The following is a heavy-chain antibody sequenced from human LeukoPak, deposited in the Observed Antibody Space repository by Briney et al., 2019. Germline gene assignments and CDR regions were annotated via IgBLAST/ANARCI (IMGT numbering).Heavy chain of an antibody. D-gene: IGHD2-2*01. V-gene: IGHV3-23*01. J-gene: IGHJ6*02. CDR3: AKGALGYCSSTSCYAGMDV. CDR2: ISGSGGST. Sequence: QPGGSLRLSCAASGFTFSSYAMSWVRQAPGKGLEWVSAISGSGGSTYYADSVKGRFTISRDNSKNTLYLQMNSLRAEDTAVYYCAKGALGYCSSTSCYAGMDVWGQGTTVTVSS. CDR1: GFTFSSYA.